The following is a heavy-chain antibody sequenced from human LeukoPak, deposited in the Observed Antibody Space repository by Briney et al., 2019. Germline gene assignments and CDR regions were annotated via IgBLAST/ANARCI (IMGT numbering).Heavy chain of an antibody. V-gene: IGHV1-18*01. Sequence: ASVKVSCKASGYTFTSYGISWVRQAPGQGLEWMGWISAYNGNTNYAQKLQGRVTMTTDTSTSTAYMELRSLRSDDTAVYYCARVVREDGPQIWSDPWGQGTLVTVSS. CDR3: ARVVREDGPQIWSDP. J-gene: IGHJ5*02. CDR1: GYTFTSYG. D-gene: IGHD2-21*01. CDR2: ISAYNGNT.